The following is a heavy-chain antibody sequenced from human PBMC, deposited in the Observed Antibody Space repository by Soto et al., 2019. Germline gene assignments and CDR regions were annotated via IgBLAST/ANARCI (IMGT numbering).Heavy chain of an antibody. J-gene: IGHJ6*03. V-gene: IGHV3-33*01. Sequence: VQLVESGGGVVQPGRSLRLSCAASGFTFSSYGMHWVRQAPGKGLEWVAVIWYDGSNKYYADSVKGRFTISRDNSKNTLYLQMNSLRAEDTAVYYCARDRDYYYYMDVWGKGTTVTVSS. CDR2: IWYDGSNK. CDR3: ARDRDYYYYMDV. CDR1: GFTFSSYG. D-gene: IGHD3-10*01.